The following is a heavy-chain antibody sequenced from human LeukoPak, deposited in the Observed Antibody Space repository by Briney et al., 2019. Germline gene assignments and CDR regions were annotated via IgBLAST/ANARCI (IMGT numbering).Heavy chain of an antibody. CDR3: ARVKGISIAAQNY. J-gene: IGHJ4*02. CDR2: INPNSGGT. Sequence: GASVKVSFKASGYTFTGYYMHWVRQAPGQGLEWMGWINPNSGGTNYAQKFQGRVTMTRDTSISTAYMELSRLRSDDTAVYYCARVKGISIAAQNYWGQGTLVTVSS. D-gene: IGHD6-6*01. V-gene: IGHV1-2*02. CDR1: GYTFTGYY.